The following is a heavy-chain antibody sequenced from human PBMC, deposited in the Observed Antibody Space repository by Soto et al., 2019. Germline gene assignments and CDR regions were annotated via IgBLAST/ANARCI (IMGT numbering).Heavy chain of an antibody. Sequence: GGSLRLSCAASGFTFSSYGMHWVRQAPGKGLEWVAVIWYDGSNKYYADSVKGRFTISRDNSKNTLYLLMNSLRAEDTAVYYCARDGSGDRHAFDIWGQGTMVTVSS. CDR1: GFTFSSYG. CDR2: IWYDGSNK. CDR3: ARDGSGDRHAFDI. D-gene: IGHD3-10*01. J-gene: IGHJ3*02. V-gene: IGHV3-33*01.